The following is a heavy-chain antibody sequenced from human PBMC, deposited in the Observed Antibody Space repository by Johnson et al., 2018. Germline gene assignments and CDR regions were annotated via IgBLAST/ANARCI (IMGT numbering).Heavy chain of an antibody. J-gene: IGHJ4*02. CDR2: IRSRAFGGTT. V-gene: IGHV3-49*05. CDR1: DFPFSAYD. Sequence: EVQLVESGGGLVKPGRSLRLSCTGSDFPFSAYDLIWLRQAPGKGLEWVGFIRSRAFGGTTESGASVRGRFTISRDDSKSTAPRPMNSLETEDTALYYCTRDAQGTYGPGRASDYWGQGTLVTVSS. CDR3: TRDAQGTYGPGRASDY. D-gene: IGHD3-10*01.